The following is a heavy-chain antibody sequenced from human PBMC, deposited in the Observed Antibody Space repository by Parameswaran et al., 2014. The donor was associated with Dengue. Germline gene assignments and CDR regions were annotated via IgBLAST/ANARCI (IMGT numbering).Heavy chain of an antibody. CDR2: ISSSSSYI. D-gene: IGHD2-21*02. J-gene: IGHJ6*02. CDR1: GFTFSNAW. CDR3: AREPRGVTALYYYGMDV. V-gene: IGHV3-21*01. Sequence: GGSLRLSCAASGFTFSNAWMNWVRQAPGKGLEWVSSISSSSSYIYYADSVKGRFTISRDNAKNSLYLQMNSLRAEDTAVYYCAREPRGVTALYYYGMDVWGQGTTVTVSS.